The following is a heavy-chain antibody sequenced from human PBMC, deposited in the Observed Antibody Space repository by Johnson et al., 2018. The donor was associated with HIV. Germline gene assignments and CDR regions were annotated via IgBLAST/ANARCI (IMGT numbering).Heavy chain of an antibody. V-gene: IGHV3-33*06. CDR2: IWYDGSDK. D-gene: IGHD6-19*01. CDR1: GFTFSNFG. Sequence: QVQLVESGGDVVRPGGSLRLSCVASGFTFSNFGMHWVRQGPGKGLEWVAVIWYDGSDKYYADSVKGRFSISRDNSKNTVYLQMNSLRAEDTAKYYCAKEWRVDLRGIDYDAYDMWGLGTMVTVSS. J-gene: IGHJ3*02. CDR3: AKEWRVDLRGIDYDAYDM.